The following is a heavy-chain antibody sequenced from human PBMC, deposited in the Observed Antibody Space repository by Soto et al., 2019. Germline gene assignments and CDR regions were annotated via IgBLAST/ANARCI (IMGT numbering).Heavy chain of an antibody. CDR1: GYNFVAYY. J-gene: IGHJ4*02. Sequence: ASVKVSCKTFGYNFVAYYVHWVRQAPGQGLEWMGYVSPNNGATIYAQKFRGRVTLTRDTCITTAYMDRTRLTSDDTAIYYCARVEGSASLVGDWDQGTQVTVSS. V-gene: IGHV1-2*02. CDR3: ARVEGSASLVGD. D-gene: IGHD3-10*01. CDR2: VSPNNGAT.